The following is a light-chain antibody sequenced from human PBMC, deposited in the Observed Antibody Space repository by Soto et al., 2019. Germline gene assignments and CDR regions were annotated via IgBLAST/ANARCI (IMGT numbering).Light chain of an antibody. Sequence: DIHMTQSPSTLSASVGDRFTITCRASQSIDRWLAWYQQRPGKAPKLLIHHASSLETGVPSRLSGSGSGTGFTLTISSLQPDDFATYYCQHYNSYGTFGQGTKVDIK. J-gene: IGKJ1*01. V-gene: IGKV1-5*01. CDR1: QSIDRW. CDR2: HAS. CDR3: QHYNSYGT.